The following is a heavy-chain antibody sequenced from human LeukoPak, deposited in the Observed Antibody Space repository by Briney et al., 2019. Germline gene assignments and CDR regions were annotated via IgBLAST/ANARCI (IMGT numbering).Heavy chain of an antibody. CDR1: GGSISSYY. Sequence: SETLSLTCTVSGGSISSYYWSWIRQPPGKGLEWIGYIYYSGSTNYNPSLKSRVTISVDTSKNQFSLKLSSVTAADTAVYYCARSDSSGSVCAYWGQGTLVTVSS. D-gene: IGHD3-22*01. CDR2: IYYSGST. CDR3: ARSDSSGSVCAY. V-gene: IGHV4-59*01. J-gene: IGHJ4*02.